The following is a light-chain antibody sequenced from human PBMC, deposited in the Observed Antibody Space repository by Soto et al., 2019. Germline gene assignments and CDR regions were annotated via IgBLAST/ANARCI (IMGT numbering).Light chain of an antibody. V-gene: IGKV1-5*01. CDR2: DAS. J-gene: IGKJ1*01. CDR1: QTISRW. Sequence: DIQLTQSPSTLSASLGDSVSITCRASQTISRWLAWYQQKPGKAPKLLIYDASSLGSGVPSRFRGSGSGTEFTLTISSLQSDDFATYYCQQYTTYWTFGQGTKVEIQ. CDR3: QQYTTYWT.